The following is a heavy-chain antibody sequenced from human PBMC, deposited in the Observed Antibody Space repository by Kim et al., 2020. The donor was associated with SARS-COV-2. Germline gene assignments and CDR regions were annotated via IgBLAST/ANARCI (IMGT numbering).Heavy chain of an antibody. CDR2: IYHSGST. D-gene: IGHD3-3*01. CDR1: GGSISSSNW. V-gene: IGHV4-4*02. Sequence: SETLSLTCAVSGGSISSSNWWSWVRQPPGKGLEWIGEIYHSGSTNYNPSLKSRVTISVDKSKNQLSLKLSSVTAADTAVYYCARVAGFWSGYLYGGSDYYYYGMDVWGQGTTVTVSS. J-gene: IGHJ6*02. CDR3: ARVAGFWSGYLYGGSDYYYYGMDV.